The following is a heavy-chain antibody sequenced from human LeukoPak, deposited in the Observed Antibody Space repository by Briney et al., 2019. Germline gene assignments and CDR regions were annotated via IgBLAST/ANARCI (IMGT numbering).Heavy chain of an antibody. D-gene: IGHD2-21*02. J-gene: IGHJ3*02. Sequence: GASVKVSCKASGYTFTGYYMHWVRQAPGQGLEWMGWINPNSGGTSYAQKFQGRVTMTRDTSISTAYMELSRLRSDDTAVYYCASGSAYCGGDCYPPYDAFDIWGQGTMVTVSS. CDR1: GYTFTGYY. CDR3: ASGSAYCGGDCYPPYDAFDI. V-gene: IGHV1-2*02. CDR2: INPNSGGT.